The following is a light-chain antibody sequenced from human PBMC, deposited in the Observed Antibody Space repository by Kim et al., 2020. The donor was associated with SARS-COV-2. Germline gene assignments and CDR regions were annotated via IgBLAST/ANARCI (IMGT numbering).Light chain of an antibody. V-gene: IGLV3-19*01. CDR2: GKN. Sequence: ALGQTVRITFQGDNLRTYYASWYQQKPGQAPVLVIFGKNNRPSGIPDRFSGSSSGNTASLTITGAQAEDEADYYCKSRDSSGNLLVFGGGTQLTVL. CDR3: KSRDSSGNLLV. J-gene: IGLJ2*01. CDR1: NLRTYY.